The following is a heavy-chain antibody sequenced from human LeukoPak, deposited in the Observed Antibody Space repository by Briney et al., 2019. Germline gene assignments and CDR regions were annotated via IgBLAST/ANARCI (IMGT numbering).Heavy chain of an antibody. CDR1: GGSFSGYY. J-gene: IGHJ5*02. D-gene: IGHD3-3*01. CDR3: ARDRNHYDFWSGYGNWFDP. V-gene: IGHV4-59*01. CDR2: IYYSGST. Sequence: SETLSLTCAVYGGSFSGYYWSWIRQPPGKGLEWIGYIYYSGSTNYNPSLKSRVTISVDTSKNQFSLKLSSVTAADTAVYYCARDRNHYDFWSGYGNWFDPWGQGTLVTVSS.